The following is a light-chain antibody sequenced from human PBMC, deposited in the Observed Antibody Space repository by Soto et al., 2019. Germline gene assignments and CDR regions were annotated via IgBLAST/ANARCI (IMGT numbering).Light chain of an antibody. Sequence: EIVLTQSPATLSLSPGERATLSCRASQSVNSFLAWYQQKPGQAPRLLIYDASNRATGIPARFSGGGSGTDFTLTISSLEPEDVAVYYCQQRDNLPTFCQGTKLEIK. CDR1: QSVNSF. CDR3: QQRDNLPT. CDR2: DAS. J-gene: IGKJ2*01. V-gene: IGKV3-11*01.